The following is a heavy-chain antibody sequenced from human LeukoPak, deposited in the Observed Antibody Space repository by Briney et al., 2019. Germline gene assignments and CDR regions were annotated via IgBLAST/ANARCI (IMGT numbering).Heavy chain of an antibody. CDR1: GYTFTGYY. D-gene: IGHD6-19*01. CDR2: TNPNSGGT. Sequence: GASVKVSCKASGYTFTGYYMHWVRQAPGQGLEWMGWTNPNSGGTNYAQKFQGRVTMTRDTSISTAYMELSRLRSDDTAVYYCARGRIAVAGTGNPGFDPWGQGTLVTVSS. J-gene: IGHJ5*02. CDR3: ARGRIAVAGTGNPGFDP. V-gene: IGHV1-2*02.